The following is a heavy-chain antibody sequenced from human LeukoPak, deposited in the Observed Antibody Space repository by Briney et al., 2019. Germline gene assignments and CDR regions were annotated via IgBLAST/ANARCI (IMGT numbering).Heavy chain of an antibody. CDR1: GGTFSSYA. CDR2: IIPIFGTA. V-gene: IGHV1-69*05. CDR3: AREGRAGMIVGAISAAFDI. Sequence: APVKVSCKASGGTFSSYAISWVRQAPGQGLEWMGGIIPIFGTANYAQKFQGRVTITTDESTSTAYMELSSLRSEDTAVYYCAREGRAGMIVGAISAAFDIWGQGTMVTVSS. D-gene: IGHD1-26*01. J-gene: IGHJ3*02.